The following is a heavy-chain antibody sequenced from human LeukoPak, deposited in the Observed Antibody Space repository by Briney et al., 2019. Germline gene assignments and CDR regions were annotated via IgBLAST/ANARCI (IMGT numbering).Heavy chain of an antibody. CDR2: MRQDGGEI. J-gene: IGHJ4*02. CDR1: GFTFSTYW. CDR3: ARRVSGREKYFDY. D-gene: IGHD6-19*01. Sequence: GGSLRLSCAASGFTFSTYWMSWVRQAPGKGLEWVANMRQDGGEIYYVDSVKGRFTISRDNAKNSLSLQMNDLRAEDTAVYYCARRVSGREKYFDYWGQGTLVTVSS. V-gene: IGHV3-7*01.